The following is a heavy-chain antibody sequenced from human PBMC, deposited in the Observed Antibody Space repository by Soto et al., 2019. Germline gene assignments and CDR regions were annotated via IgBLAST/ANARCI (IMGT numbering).Heavy chain of an antibody. V-gene: IGHV3-74*01. Sequence: GGSLRLSCAASGFTFSSYWMHWVRQDPGQGLVWVSRINTDGSGTNYADSVKGRFTISRDNAKNTLHLQMNSLRADDTAVYYCARAPSTLARGAFDIWGQGTMVTVSS. D-gene: IGHD3-10*01. CDR1: GFTFSSYW. CDR2: INTDGSGT. J-gene: IGHJ3*02. CDR3: ARAPSTLARGAFDI.